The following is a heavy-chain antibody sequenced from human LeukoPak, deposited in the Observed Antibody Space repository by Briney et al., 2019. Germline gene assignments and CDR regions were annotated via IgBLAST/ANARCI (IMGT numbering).Heavy chain of an antibody. D-gene: IGHD3-10*01. J-gene: IGHJ4*02. V-gene: IGHV3-53*05. CDR3: AKGASTMVRGVITY. CDR2: IYSGGST. Sequence: GGSLRLSCAASGFTVSSNYMSWVRQAPGKGLEWVSVIYSGGSTYYADSVKGRFTISRDNAKNSLYLQMNSLRAEDTALYYCAKGASTMVRGVITYWGQGTLVTVSS. CDR1: GFTVSSNY.